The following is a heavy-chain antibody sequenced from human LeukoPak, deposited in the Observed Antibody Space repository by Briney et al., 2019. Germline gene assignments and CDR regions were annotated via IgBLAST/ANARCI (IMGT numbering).Heavy chain of an antibody. CDR3: ARVANGANWDAFDI. D-gene: IGHD7-27*01. Sequence: SETLSLTRAVYGGSFSGYYWSWIRQPPGKGLEWIAEINHSGSTYYNPSLKSRVTISVDTSKNQFSLKLSSVTAADTAVYYCARVANGANWDAFDIWGQGTMVTVSS. CDR1: GGSFSGYY. CDR2: INHSGST. V-gene: IGHV4-34*01. J-gene: IGHJ3*02.